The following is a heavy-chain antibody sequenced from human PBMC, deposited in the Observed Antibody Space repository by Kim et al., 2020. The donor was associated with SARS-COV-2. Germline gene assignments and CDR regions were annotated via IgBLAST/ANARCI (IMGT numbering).Heavy chain of an antibody. D-gene: IGHD6-13*01. V-gene: IGHV4-39*01. Sequence: PALQSLVPIAVDTSKNQFSLKLSSVTAADTAVYYCARGIPAAGPTGWYFDLWGRGTLVTVSS. J-gene: IGHJ2*01. CDR3: ARGIPAAGPTGWYFDL.